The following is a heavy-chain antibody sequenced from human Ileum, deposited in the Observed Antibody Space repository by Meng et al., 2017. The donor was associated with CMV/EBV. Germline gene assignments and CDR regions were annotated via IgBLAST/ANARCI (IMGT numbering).Heavy chain of an antibody. Sequence: GESLKISCTVSGFTFGDYAMTWARQAPGKAPEWVGFIRAKAYGGTTEYATSVNGRFTISRDDYESIAYLQMNSLKTEDTAIYYCTRELRGEQRWLRALAYWGRGTLVTVSS. CDR1: GFTFGDYA. CDR3: TRELRGEQRWLRALAY. J-gene: IGHJ4*02. D-gene: IGHD5-18*01. V-gene: IGHV3-49*04. CDR2: IRAKAYGGTT.